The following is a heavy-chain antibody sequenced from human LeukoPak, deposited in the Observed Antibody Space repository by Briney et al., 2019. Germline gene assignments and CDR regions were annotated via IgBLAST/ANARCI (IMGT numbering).Heavy chain of an antibody. CDR1: GYTFTDNY. D-gene: IGHD6-25*01. CDR3: ARDGSGIAY. J-gene: IGHJ4*02. CDR2: INPKTGAA. V-gene: IGHV1-2*06. Sequence: ASVKVSCKASGYTFTDNYIYWVRQAPGQGLEWMGRINPKTGAANSAQKFQGRVTMTRDTSISTAYMELSRLKSDDTAVYYCARDGSGIAYWGQGTLGTVSS.